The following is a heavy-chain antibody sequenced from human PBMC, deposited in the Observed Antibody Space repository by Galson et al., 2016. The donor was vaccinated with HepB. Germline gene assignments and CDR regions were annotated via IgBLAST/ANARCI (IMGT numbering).Heavy chain of an antibody. CDR3: ARVGVIPYYYYGMDV. D-gene: IGHD3-10*01. J-gene: IGHJ6*01. CDR2: INGDGSST. V-gene: IGHV3-74*01. Sequence: SLRLSCAASGFTFTSYWIHWVRQVPGEGLVWVSRINGDGSSTHYADSLKGRFTISRDNAKNTVYLQMNSLRVEDTAVYYCARVGVIPYYYYGMDVWGQGTMVIVSS. CDR1: GFTFTSYW.